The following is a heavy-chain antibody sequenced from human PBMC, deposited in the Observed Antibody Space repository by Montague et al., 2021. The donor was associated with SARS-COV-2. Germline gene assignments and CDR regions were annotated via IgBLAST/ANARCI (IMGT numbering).Heavy chain of an antibody. D-gene: IGHD5-12*01. Sequence: SLRLSCATSGFTFGGHDMDWVRQAPGGGLEWVGRSRNKYKSYTTEYAASVKGRSTISRDDSKNSLYLQMNGLKTEDTAIYYCARFGYSAYDYGAFDIWGQGTMVTVSS. CDR1: GFTFGGHD. J-gene: IGHJ3*02. V-gene: IGHV3-72*01. CDR2: SRNKYKSYTT. CDR3: ARFGYSAYDYGAFDI.